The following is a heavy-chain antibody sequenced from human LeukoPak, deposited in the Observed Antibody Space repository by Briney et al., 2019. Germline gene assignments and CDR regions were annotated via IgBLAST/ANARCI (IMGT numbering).Heavy chain of an antibody. V-gene: IGHV4-34*01. J-gene: IGHJ4*02. CDR3: ARVRPTGIAAAGLDY. CDR1: GGSFSGYY. D-gene: IGHD6-13*01. CDR2: INHSGST. Sequence: PSETLSLTCAVYGGSFSGYYWSWIRQPAGKGLEWIGEINHSGSTNYNPSLKSRVTISVDTSKNQFSLKLSSVTAADTAVYYCARVRPTGIAAAGLDYWGQGTLVTVSS.